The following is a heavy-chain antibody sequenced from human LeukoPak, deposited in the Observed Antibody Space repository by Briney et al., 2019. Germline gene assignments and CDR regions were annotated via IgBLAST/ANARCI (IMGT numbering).Heavy chain of an antibody. CDR1: GFTFSSYG. CDR3: AKSQTDIDIVAL. V-gene: IGHV3-30*18. CDR2: ISYDGSNK. J-gene: IGHJ4*02. Sequence: PGGSLRLSCAASGFTFSSYGMHWVRQAPGKGLEWVAVISYDGSNKYYADSVKGRFTISRDNSKNTLYLQMNSLRAEDTAVYYCAKSQTDIDIVALWGQGTLVTVSS. D-gene: IGHD5-12*01.